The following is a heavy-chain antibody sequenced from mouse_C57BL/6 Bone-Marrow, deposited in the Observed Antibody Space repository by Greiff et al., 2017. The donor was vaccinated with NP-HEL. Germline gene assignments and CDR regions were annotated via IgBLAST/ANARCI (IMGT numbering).Heavy chain of an antibody. J-gene: IGHJ2*01. D-gene: IGHD1-1*01. CDR2: INPNNGGT. V-gene: IGHV1-26*01. CDR3: ASIITTVVATYDY. Sequence: VQLQQSGPELVKPGASVKISCKASGYTFTDYYMNWVKQSHGKSLEWIGDINPNNGGTSYNQKFKGKATLTVDKSSSTAYMELRSLTSEDSAVYYCASIITTVVATYDYWGQGTTLTVSS. CDR1: GYTFTDYY.